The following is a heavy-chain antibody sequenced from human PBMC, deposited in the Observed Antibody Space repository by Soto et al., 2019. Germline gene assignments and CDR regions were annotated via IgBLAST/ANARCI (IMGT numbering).Heavy chain of an antibody. V-gene: IGHV3-15*01. D-gene: IGHD2-21*02. CDR2: IKSKTDGGTT. J-gene: IGHJ4*02. CDR1: GFTFSSAR. CDR3: TTGVVTRKFDY. Sequence: EVQLVESGGGLVKPGGSLRLSCAASGFTFSSARMSWVRQAPGKGLEWVGRIKSKTDGGTTDYAAPVKGRFTISRDDSKNTLYLQMNSLKTEDTAVYYCTTGVVTRKFDYWGQGTLVTVSS.